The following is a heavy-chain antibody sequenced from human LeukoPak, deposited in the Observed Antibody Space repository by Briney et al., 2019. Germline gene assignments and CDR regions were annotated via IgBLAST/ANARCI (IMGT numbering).Heavy chain of an antibody. J-gene: IGHJ3*02. D-gene: IGHD3-10*01. CDR1: GFIFSSYG. CDR2: ISSDGSNK. Sequence: QPGRSLRLSCAASGFIFSSYGMHWVRQAPGKGLEWVAVISSDGSNKYYADSVKGRFIISRDNSKNTLYLQMNSLRADDTAVYYCAKDHHSFRGVIPDAFDIWGQGTMVTVSS. V-gene: IGHV3-30*18. CDR3: AKDHHSFRGVIPDAFDI.